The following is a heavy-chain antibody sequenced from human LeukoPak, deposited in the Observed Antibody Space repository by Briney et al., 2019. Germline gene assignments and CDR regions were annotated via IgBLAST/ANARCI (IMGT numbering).Heavy chain of an antibody. CDR1: GFTFSSYS. CDR2: ISSSSSYI. Sequence: DPGGSLRLSCAASGFTFSSYSMNWVRQAPGKGLEWVSSISSSSSYIYYADSVKGRFTISRDNAKNSLYLQMNSLRAEDTAVYYCAREDRSITMVRGVLQGNYYYYYMDVWGKGTTVTASS. D-gene: IGHD3-10*01. V-gene: IGHV3-21*01. CDR3: AREDRSITMVRGVLQGNYYYYYMDV. J-gene: IGHJ6*03.